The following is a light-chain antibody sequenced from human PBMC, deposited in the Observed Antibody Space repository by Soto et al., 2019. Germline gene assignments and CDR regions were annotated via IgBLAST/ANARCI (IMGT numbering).Light chain of an antibody. V-gene: IGKV3-11*01. CDR3: QQRSNWPPLT. CDR1: QSVGND. CDR2: DAS. J-gene: IGKJ4*01. Sequence: EIVLTQSPDTLSLSRGERATLSCRASQSVGNDLAWYQQKPGQAPRLLIYDASSRVTGIPARFSGSGSGTDFALTISSLEPEDFAVYYCQQRSNWPPLTFGGGTKVEIK.